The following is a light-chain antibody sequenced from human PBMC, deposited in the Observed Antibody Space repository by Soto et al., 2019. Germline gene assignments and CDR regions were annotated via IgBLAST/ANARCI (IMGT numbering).Light chain of an antibody. V-gene: IGKV3-11*01. CDR2: ETS. Sequence: EVVLTQSPAILSLSPGERDTLSCRASQSVSDYLAWYQQKPGQAPRLLMYETSKRATGIPARFSGSGSGTDFTLTISSLEPEDFAVYYCQHRNRWLRTFGQGTKLEIK. CDR3: QHRNRWLRT. J-gene: IGKJ2*01. CDR1: QSVSDY.